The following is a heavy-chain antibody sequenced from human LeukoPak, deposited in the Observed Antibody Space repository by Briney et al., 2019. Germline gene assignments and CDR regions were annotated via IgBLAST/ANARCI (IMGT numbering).Heavy chain of an antibody. V-gene: IGHV3-30*02. CDR2: IRYDGSTK. CDR3: AKDQQQLPENDY. Sequence: GGSLRLSCAASGFSFSGYGMHWVRQVPGKGLEWVAFIRYDGSTKFYTDSVKGRFAIFRDNSKNTLSLQMNSLRTEDTAVYYCAKDQQQLPENDYWGQGTLVTVSS. J-gene: IGHJ4*02. D-gene: IGHD6-13*01. CDR1: GFSFSGYG.